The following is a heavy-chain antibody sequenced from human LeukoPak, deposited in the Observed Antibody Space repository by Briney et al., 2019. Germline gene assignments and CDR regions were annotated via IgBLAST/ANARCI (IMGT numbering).Heavy chain of an antibody. D-gene: IGHD4-23*01. CDR2: IYYIGST. CDR3: ARPQYAGNFDWYFDL. CDR1: GGSMSSISYY. V-gene: IGHV4-39*01. J-gene: IGHJ2*01. Sequence: SETLSLTCTVSGGSMSSISYYWGWIRQPPGKGLEWIASIYYIGSTYSNPSLESRVTISIDTSKNQFSLKLSSVTAADTAVYYCARPQYAGNFDWYFDLWGCGTLVTVSS.